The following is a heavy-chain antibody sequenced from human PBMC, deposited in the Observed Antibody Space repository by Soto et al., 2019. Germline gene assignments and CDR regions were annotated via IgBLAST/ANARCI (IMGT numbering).Heavy chain of an antibody. CDR2: ISSSSSTI. CDR3: ARCGSGSFDY. Sequence: EVQLVESGGGLVQPGGSLRLSCAASGFTFSSYSMNWVSQAPGKGLEWVSYISSSSSTIYYADSVKGRFTISRDNAKNSLYLQMNSLRAEDTAVYYCARCGSGSFDYWGQGTLVTVSS. V-gene: IGHV3-48*01. J-gene: IGHJ4*02. D-gene: IGHD3-10*01. CDR1: GFTFSSYS.